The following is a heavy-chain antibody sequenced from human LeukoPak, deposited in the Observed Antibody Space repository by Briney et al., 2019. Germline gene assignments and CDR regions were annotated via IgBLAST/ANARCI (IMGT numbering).Heavy chain of an antibody. J-gene: IGHJ6*02. D-gene: IGHD5-12*01. CDR1: GGSFNGYY. Sequence: SETLSLTCAVYGGSFNGYYWSWIRQPPGKGLEWIGEINHSGSTNYNPYLKSRVTISVDTSKNQFSLKLSSVTAADTAVYYCARARYSPSRYYYYGMDVWGQGTTVTVSS. CDR2: INHSGST. CDR3: ARARYSPSRYYYYGMDV. V-gene: IGHV4-34*01.